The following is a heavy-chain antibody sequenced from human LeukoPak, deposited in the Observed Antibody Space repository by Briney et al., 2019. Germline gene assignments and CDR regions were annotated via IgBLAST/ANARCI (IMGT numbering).Heavy chain of an antibody. CDR3: ARDYGSRIPDYGDYIVADDY. Sequence: SETLSLTCAVYGGSFSGYYWSWIRQPPGKGLEWIGEINHSGSTNYNPSLKSRVTISVDTSKNQFSLKLSSVTAADTAVYYCARDYGSRIPDYGDYIVADDYWGQGTLVTVSS. J-gene: IGHJ4*02. CDR2: INHSGST. V-gene: IGHV4-34*01. CDR1: GGSFSGYY. D-gene: IGHD4-17*01.